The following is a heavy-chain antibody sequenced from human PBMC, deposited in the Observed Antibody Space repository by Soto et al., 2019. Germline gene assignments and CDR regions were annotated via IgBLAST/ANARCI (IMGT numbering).Heavy chain of an antibody. Sequence: QVQLVQSGAEVKKPGASVKVSCKASVYSFTSYGITWVRQAPGQGLEWMGWISPYNGNTNYAQKLHGRVTMTTDTSTTTAYMELRSLRSDDTAVYFCARTYDILTGYPDAFDIWGQGTMVTVSS. CDR2: ISPYNGNT. D-gene: IGHD3-9*01. CDR3: ARTYDILTGYPDAFDI. CDR1: VYSFTSYG. V-gene: IGHV1-18*04. J-gene: IGHJ3*02.